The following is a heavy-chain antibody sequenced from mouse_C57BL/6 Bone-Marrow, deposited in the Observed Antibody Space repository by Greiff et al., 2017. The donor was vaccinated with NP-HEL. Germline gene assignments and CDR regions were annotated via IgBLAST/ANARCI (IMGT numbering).Heavy chain of an antibody. J-gene: IGHJ3*01. V-gene: IGHV5-4*03. Sequence: DVMLVESGGGLVKPGGSLKLSCAASGFTFSSYAMSWVRQTPEKRLEWVATISDGGSYTYYTDNVKGRFTISRDNAKNNLYLQMSHLKSEDTAMYYCARDYYGRAWFAYWGQGTLVTVSA. CDR1: GFTFSSYA. D-gene: IGHD1-1*01. CDR2: ISDGGSYT. CDR3: ARDYYGRAWFAY.